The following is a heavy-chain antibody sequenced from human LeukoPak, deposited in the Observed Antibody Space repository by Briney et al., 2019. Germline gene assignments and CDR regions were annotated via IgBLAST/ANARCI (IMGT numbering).Heavy chain of an antibody. D-gene: IGHD6-13*01. Sequence: SESLSLTCAVYGGSFSGYYWSWIRQPPGKGLEWIGEINHSGSTNYNPSLKSRVTISVDTSKNQFSLKLSSVTAADTAVYYCARGRGEAALNWFDPWGQGTLVTVSS. J-gene: IGHJ5*02. CDR3: ARGRGEAALNWFDP. CDR2: INHSGST. V-gene: IGHV4-34*01. CDR1: GGSFSGYY.